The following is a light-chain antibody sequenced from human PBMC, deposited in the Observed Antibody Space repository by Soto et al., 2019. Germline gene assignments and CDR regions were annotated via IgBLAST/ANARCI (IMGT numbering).Light chain of an antibody. CDR1: QSVSSSY. V-gene: IGKV3D-20*02. J-gene: IGKJ4*01. CDR3: QQRSNGCALT. Sequence: EIVMTQSPATLSVSPGERATLSCRASQSVSSSYLAWYQHKPGQATRLLIYVASYRATGIPARFSGSGSGTDLTPTISIIEPDDVAVYYYQQRSNGCALTFGGGTKVDIK. CDR2: VAS.